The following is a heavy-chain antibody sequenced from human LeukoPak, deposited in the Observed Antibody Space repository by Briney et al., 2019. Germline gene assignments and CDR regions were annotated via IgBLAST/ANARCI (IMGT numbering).Heavy chain of an antibody. CDR2: ISVYNGNT. V-gene: IGHV1-18*01. CDR3: AREIQSRADY. Sequence: ASVKVSCKASGYTFASYGLSWVRQAPGQGLEWMGWISVYNGNTNYAQKLQGRVTMTTDTSTSTAYMELRSLRSDDTAVYYCAREIQSRADYWGQGTLVTVSS. J-gene: IGHJ4*02. CDR1: GYTFASYG.